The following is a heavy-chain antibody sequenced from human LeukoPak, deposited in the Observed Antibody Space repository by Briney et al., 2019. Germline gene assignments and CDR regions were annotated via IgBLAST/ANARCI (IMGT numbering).Heavy chain of an antibody. J-gene: IGHJ6*03. CDR3: ARDKGAYCSSTSCPLWDYYYYMDV. D-gene: IGHD2-2*01. V-gene: IGHV1-18*01. CDR2: ISAYNGNT. CDR1: GYTFTSYG. Sequence: GASVTVSCKASGYTFTSYGISWVRQAPGQGLEWMGWISAYNGNTNYAQKLQGRVTMTTDTSTSTAHMELRRLRSDDTAVYYCARDKGAYCSSTSCPLWDYYYYMDVWGKGTTVTVSS.